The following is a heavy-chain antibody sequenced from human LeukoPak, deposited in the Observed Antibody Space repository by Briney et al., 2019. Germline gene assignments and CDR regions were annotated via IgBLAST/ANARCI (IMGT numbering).Heavy chain of an antibody. CDR2: IKQDGSEK. V-gene: IGHV3-7*01. Sequence: GGSLRLSCAASGFTFSSYSMNWVRQAPGKGLEWVSNIKQDGSEKHYVDSVKGRFTISRDNAKSSLCLQMNSLRAEDTAVYYCARDRTTLSYWGQGTLVTVPS. CDR1: GFTFSSYS. CDR3: ARDRTTLSY. J-gene: IGHJ4*02. D-gene: IGHD2/OR15-2a*01.